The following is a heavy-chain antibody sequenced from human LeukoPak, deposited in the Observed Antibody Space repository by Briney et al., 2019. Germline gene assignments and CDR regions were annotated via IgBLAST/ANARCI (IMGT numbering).Heavy chain of an antibody. CDR3: ARDIPFGGVIPKGWFDP. D-gene: IGHD3-16*02. CDR2: IREDGSEK. J-gene: IGHJ5*02. CDR1: GFTFNNYW. Sequence: GGSLRLSCAASGFTFNNYWMMWVRQAPGKGLEWVANIREDGSEKNYVDSVKGRFTISRDNAKNSLYLQMNSLRAEDTAVYYCARDIPFGGVIPKGWFDPWGQGTLVTVSS. V-gene: IGHV3-7*03.